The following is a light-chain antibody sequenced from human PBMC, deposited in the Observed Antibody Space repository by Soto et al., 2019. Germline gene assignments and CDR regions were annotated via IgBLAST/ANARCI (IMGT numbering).Light chain of an antibody. V-gene: IGLV2-23*01. Sequence: QSVLTQPASVPGSPGQSVTISCTGTSSDVGNYNHVSWYQQHPGKAPKLMIYEATQRPSGVSNRFSASKSGNTASLTISGLQAEDESDYYCCSYAGSQTWVFGGGTKVTVL. CDR3: CSYAGSQTWV. CDR2: EAT. J-gene: IGLJ3*02. CDR1: SSDVGNYNH.